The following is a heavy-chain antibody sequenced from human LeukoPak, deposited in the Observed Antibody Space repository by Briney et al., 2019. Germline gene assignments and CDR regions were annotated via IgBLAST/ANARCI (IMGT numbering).Heavy chain of an antibody. CDR3: ARGDIVVVPGVPHDY. Sequence: PGGSLRLSCAASGFTFSSYWMSWVRQAPGKGLEWLATIKQDGSEKYYVDSVKGRFTISRDNAKNSLYLQMNSLRAEDTAVYYCARGDIVVVPGVPHDYWGQGTLVTVSS. D-gene: IGHD2-2*01. CDR2: IKQDGSEK. J-gene: IGHJ4*02. CDR1: GFTFSSYW. V-gene: IGHV3-7*01.